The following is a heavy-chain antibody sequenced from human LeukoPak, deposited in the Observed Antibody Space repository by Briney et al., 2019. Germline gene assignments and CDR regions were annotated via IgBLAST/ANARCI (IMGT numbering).Heavy chain of an antibody. Sequence: SETLSLTCTVSGGSLSSYYWSWIRQPPGKGLEWIGYIYYSGTTNYNPSLKSRVTISVDTSKNQFSLKLSSVTAADTAVYYCAREDYCSGGSCYSGYFQHWGQGTLVTVSS. CDR3: AREDYCSGGSCYSGYFQH. CDR1: GGSLSSYY. J-gene: IGHJ1*01. CDR2: IYYSGTT. V-gene: IGHV4-59*01. D-gene: IGHD2-15*01.